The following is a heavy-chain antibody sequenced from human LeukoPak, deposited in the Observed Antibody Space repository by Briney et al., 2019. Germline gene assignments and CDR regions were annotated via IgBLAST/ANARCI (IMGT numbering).Heavy chain of an antibody. J-gene: IGHJ4*02. CDR3: ARVGYCSGGSCYGGDY. CDR2: IWYDGSNK. Sequence: GRSLRLSCAASGFTFSSYGMHWVRQAPGKGLERVAVIWYDGSNKYYADSVKGRFTISRDNSKNTLYLQMNTLRAEDTAVYYCARVGYCSGGSCYGGDYWGQGTLVTVSS. D-gene: IGHD2-15*01. V-gene: IGHV3-33*01. CDR1: GFTFSSYG.